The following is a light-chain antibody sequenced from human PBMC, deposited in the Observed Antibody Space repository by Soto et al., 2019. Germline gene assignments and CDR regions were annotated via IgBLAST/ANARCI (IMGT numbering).Light chain of an antibody. CDR1: QSISNNY. J-gene: IGKJ2*01. Sequence: ENVLTQSPDILSLSPGERVTLSCRASQSISNNYLAWYQQKPGQAPRVLIYGASSRATGIPDRFSGSGSGTDFTLTISRLQPEDFALYYCQQYGRTLPTFGRGTKLEIK. CDR3: QQYGRTLPT. CDR2: GAS. V-gene: IGKV3-20*01.